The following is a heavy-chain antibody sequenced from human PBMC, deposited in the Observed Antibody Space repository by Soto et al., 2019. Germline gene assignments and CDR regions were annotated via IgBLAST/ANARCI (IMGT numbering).Heavy chain of an antibody. CDR3: ARMGTISSVPHLDH. Sequence: QVQLVESGGGLVKPGGSLRLSCAAYGFTFSGYNMSWIRQAPGKGLEWVSYITSSGSNTFDAESVKGRFTISRDNTMNILYLQMNSQSAEVTAVYYCARMGTISSVPHLDHWGQGTLVTVSS. CDR2: ITSSGSNT. V-gene: IGHV3-11*01. CDR1: GFTFSGYN. D-gene: IGHD6-6*01. J-gene: IGHJ4*02.